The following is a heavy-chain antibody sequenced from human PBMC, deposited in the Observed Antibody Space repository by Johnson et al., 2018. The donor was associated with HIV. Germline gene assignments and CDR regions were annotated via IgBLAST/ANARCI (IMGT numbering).Heavy chain of an antibody. D-gene: IGHD1-14*01. CDR2: IKQDGSEK. V-gene: IGHV3-7*05. J-gene: IGHJ3*02. Sequence: VQLVESGGGLVQPGGSLRLSCAVSGLTFNSYWMNWVRQGPGKGLEWVANIKQDGSEKHYVDSVKGRFTISRDNAKKSLYLQMNSLRAEDTAVYYCARDESYRKYALTAFDMWGQGTMVVVSS. CDR1: GLTFNSYW. CDR3: ARDESYRKYALTAFDM.